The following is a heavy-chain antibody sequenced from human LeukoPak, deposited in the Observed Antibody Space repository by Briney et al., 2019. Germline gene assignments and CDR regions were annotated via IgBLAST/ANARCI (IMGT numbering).Heavy chain of an antibody. CDR1: GGTFSSYV. D-gene: IGHD3-22*01. CDR2: IIPIFGTA. J-gene: IGHJ5*02. Sequence: ASVKVSCKASGGTFSSYVISWVRQAPGQGLEWMGGIIPIFGTANYAQKFQGRVTITTDESTSTAYMELRSLRSDDTAVYYCARALADRGTNWFDPWGQGTLVTVSS. CDR3: ARALADRGTNWFDP. V-gene: IGHV1-69*05.